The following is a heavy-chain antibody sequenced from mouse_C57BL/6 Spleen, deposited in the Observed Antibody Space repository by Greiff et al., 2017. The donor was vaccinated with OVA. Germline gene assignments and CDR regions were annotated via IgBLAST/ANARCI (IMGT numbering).Heavy chain of an antibody. CDR2: IRSKSNNYAT. V-gene: IGHV10-1*01. J-gene: IGHJ4*01. D-gene: IGHD1-1*01. Sequence: EADGGLVQPKGSLKLSCAASGFSFNTYAMNWVRQAPGKGLEWVARIRSKSNNYATYYADSVKDRFTISRDDSESMLYLQMNNLKTEDTAMYYCVRQGYYGSSYYAMDYWGQGTSVTVSS. CDR3: VRQGYYGSSYYAMDY. CDR1: GFSFNTYA.